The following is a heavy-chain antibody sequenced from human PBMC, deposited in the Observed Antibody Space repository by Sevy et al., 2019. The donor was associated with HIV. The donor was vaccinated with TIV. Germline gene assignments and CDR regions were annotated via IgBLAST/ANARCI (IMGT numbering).Heavy chain of an antibody. D-gene: IGHD6-19*01. CDR1: GGSVNNYY. V-gene: IGHV4-59*02. CDR3: ARIPDISGWPFDI. J-gene: IGHJ4*02. CDR2: IHDNGRT. Sequence: SENLSLICTVSGGSVNNYYWTWIRQSPGKGLEWIAYIHDNGRTKYNPSLKSRVSISVDMSKNQFSLKLTSVTAADTAVYYCARIPDISGWPFDIWGQGALVTVSS.